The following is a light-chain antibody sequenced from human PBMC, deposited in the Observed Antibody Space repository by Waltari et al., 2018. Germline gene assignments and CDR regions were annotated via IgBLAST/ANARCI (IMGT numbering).Light chain of an antibody. CDR3: QQSYSFLYT. J-gene: IGKJ2*01. CDR1: QAISTY. CDR2: AAS. V-gene: IGKV1-39*01. Sequence: DIQMTQSPSSLSASIGDRVTITCRASQAISTYLIWFQQRPGEAPRLLIYAASILQTGVPLRFSGSGSGTDFTLTIINVQPEDFATYFCQQSYSFLYTFGQGTKLDI.